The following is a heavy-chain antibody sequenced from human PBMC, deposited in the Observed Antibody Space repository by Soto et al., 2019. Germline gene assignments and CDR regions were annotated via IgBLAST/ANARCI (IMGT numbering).Heavy chain of an antibody. J-gene: IGHJ6*02. CDR2: ISYDGSNK. Sequence: QVQLVESGGGVVQPGRSLRLSCAASGFTFSSYGMHWVRQAPGKGLEWVAVISYDGSNKYYADSVKGRFTISRDNSKNTLYLQMNSLSAEDTAVYYCAILRGRGELLTYYGMDVWGQGTTVTVSS. CDR1: GFTFSSYG. CDR3: AILRGRGELLTYYGMDV. V-gene: IGHV3-30*03. D-gene: IGHD1-26*01.